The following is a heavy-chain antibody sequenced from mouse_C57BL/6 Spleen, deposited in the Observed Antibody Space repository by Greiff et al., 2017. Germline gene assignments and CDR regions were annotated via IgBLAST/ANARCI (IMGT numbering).Heavy chain of an antibody. CDR1: GYTFTDYE. J-gene: IGHJ2*01. CDR2: IDPETGGT. V-gene: IGHV1-15*01. CDR3: TREGLNYFDY. D-gene: IGHD3-3*01. Sequence: VQLQASGAELVRPGASVTLSCKASGYTFTDYEMHWVKQTPVHGLEWIGAIDPETGGTAYNQKFEGKAILTADKSSSTAYMELRSLTSEDSAVYYCTREGLNYFDYWGQGTTLTVSS.